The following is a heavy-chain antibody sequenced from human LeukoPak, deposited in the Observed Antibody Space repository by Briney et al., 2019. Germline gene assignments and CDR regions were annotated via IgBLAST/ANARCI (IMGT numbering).Heavy chain of an antibody. D-gene: IGHD7-27*01. CDR3: AKASELGRGYFDY. CDR2: ISGPGGST. CDR1: GFTFSSYA. J-gene: IGHJ4*02. V-gene: IGHV3-23*01. Sequence: GGSLRLSCEASGFTFSSYAMSWVRQAPGKGLEWVSVISGPGGSTYYADSVKGRFTISRDNSQSTLSLQMNSLRAEDTAVYYCAKASELGRGYFDYWGQGTLVTVSS.